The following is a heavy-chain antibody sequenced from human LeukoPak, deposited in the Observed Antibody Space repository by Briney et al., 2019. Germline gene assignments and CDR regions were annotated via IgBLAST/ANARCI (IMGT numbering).Heavy chain of an antibody. V-gene: IGHV4-34*01. CDR2: INHSGST. J-gene: IGHJ6*03. CDR1: GGSFSGYY. Sequence: PSETLSLTCDVYGGSFSGYYWSWIRQPPGKGLEWIGEINHSGSTNYNPSLKSRVTISVDTPKNQFFLKMTSVTAADTAVYYCARAPLGYCDSTRCYNDYYYYMDVWGKGTTVTVSS. CDR3: ARAPLGYCDSTRCYNDYYYYMDV. D-gene: IGHD2-2*02.